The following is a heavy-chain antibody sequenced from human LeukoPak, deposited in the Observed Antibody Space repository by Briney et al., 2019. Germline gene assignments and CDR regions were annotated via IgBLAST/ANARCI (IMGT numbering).Heavy chain of an antibody. CDR1: GFTFSTYA. V-gene: IGHV3-23*01. Sequence: GGSLRHSCAASGFTFSTYAMTWVRQAPGKGLEWVSAISASGDSTHYADSVKGRFTISRDNSKNTLYLQMKSLRAEDTALYYCAKGSGTTYRYNWFDPWGQGALVTVSS. CDR3: AKGSGTTYRYNWFDP. D-gene: IGHD1-26*01. CDR2: ISASGDST. J-gene: IGHJ5*02.